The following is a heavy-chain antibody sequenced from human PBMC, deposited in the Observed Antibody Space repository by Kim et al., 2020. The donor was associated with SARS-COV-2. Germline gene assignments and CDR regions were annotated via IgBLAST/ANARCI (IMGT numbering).Heavy chain of an antibody. D-gene: IGHD3-10*01. CDR1: GFTFSSYA. CDR3: AKDVLLWFGELRSAFDI. Sequence: GGSLRLSCAASGFTFSSYAMSWVRQAPGKGLEWVSAISGSGGSTYYADSVKGRFTISRDNSKNTLYLQMNSLRAEDTAVYYCAKDVLLWFGELRSAFDIWGQGTMVTVSS. V-gene: IGHV3-23*01. CDR2: ISGSGGST. J-gene: IGHJ3*02.